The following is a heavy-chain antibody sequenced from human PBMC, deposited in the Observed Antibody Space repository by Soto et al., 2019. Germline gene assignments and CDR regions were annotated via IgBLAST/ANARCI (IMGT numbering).Heavy chain of an antibody. V-gene: IGHV4-4*07. CDR2: IYATGTT. J-gene: IGHJ5*02. CDR1: GASISGFY. D-gene: IGHD1-1*01. Sequence: PSETLSLTCTVSGASISGFYWSWIRKSAGKGLEWIGRIYATGTTDYNPSLKSRVMMSVDTSKKQFSLKLRSVTAADTDVYYCVRDGTKNLRDWFDTWGQGISVTVSS. CDR3: VRDGTKNLRDWFDT.